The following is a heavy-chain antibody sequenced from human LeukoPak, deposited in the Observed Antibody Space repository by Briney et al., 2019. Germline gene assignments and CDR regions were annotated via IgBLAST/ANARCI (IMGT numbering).Heavy chain of an antibody. J-gene: IGHJ4*02. CDR2: IFYSGST. CDR3: ARLRVATAYYFDY. D-gene: IGHD5-12*01. CDR1: GGSISSSRYY. V-gene: IGHV4-39*07. Sequence: PSETLSLTCSVSGGSISSSRYYWGWVRQPPGKGLEWIGYIFYSGSTYYNPSRKSRITIAVDTSKNPFSLKLSSVTAADTAVYCCARLRVATAYYFDYWGQGTLVTVSS.